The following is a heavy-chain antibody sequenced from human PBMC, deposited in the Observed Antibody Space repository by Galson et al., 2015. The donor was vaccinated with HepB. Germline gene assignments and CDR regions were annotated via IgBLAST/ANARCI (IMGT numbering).Heavy chain of an antibody. Sequence: SLRLSCAASRFTFSTYAMNWVRQAPGKGLEWVSSISSKGGKSDYADSVKGRFTISRDNSKDTLFLQMSSLRVEDTAVYYCARDSLLDYFHSGTLWPLDIWGQGTMVTVSS. D-gene: IGHD3-10*01. CDR2: ISSKGGKS. CDR1: RFTFSTYA. CDR3: ARDSLLDYFHSGTLWPLDI. V-gene: IGHV3-23*01. J-gene: IGHJ3*02.